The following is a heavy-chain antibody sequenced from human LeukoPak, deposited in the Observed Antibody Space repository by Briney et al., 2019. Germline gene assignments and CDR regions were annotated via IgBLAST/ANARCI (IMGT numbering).Heavy chain of an antibody. Sequence: SETLSLTCTVSGGSISSYYWSWIRQPPGKGLEWIGYIYYSGSTNCNPSLKSRVTISVDTSKNQFSLKLSSVTAADTAVYYCARLKLMYYYYGMDVWGQGTTVTVSS. CDR1: GGSISSYY. J-gene: IGHJ6*02. V-gene: IGHV4-59*08. CDR2: IYYSGST. CDR3: ARLKLMYYYYGMDV. D-gene: IGHD6-6*01.